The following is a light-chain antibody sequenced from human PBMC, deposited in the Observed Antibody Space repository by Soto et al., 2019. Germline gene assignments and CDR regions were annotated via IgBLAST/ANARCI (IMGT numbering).Light chain of an antibody. V-gene: IGKV1-5*02. CDR2: HAS. CDR1: HSISSC. J-gene: IGKJ1*01. CDR3: QQYNSYS. Sequence: IKMNQSPSTLSATVGYRVTIMSRASHSISSCLAWYQQKPGNAPKLLIYHASHLESWVPSRFSGSGSGTEFTLTISSLQPDDFATYYCQQYNSYSFGQGTKVDIK.